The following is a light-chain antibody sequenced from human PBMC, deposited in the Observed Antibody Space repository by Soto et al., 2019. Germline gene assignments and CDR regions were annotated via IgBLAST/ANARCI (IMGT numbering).Light chain of an antibody. J-gene: IGKJ1*01. CDR2: GAS. CDR3: LQDDDYPRT. CDR1: EDIGSE. V-gene: IGKV1-6*02. Sequence: AIQMTQSPSSLSASVGDRLIITCRASEDIGSELGWYQHRPGTAPKLLIYGASRLESGVPSRFSASGSGTYFTLVINNMQPEDCATYYCLQDDDYPRTFGQGTKVEL.